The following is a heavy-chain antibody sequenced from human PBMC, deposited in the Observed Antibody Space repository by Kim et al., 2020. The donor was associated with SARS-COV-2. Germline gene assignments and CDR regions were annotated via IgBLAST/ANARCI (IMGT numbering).Heavy chain of an antibody. CDR3: GGGLGCGSGSNYFDY. J-gene: IGHJ4*01. CDR2: TYYSGST. D-gene: IGHD3-10*01. V-gene: IGHV4-39*01. Sequence: SETLSLTCSVSGDSISSSDYYWGWIRQPPGKGREWIGTTYYSGSTYSNPSLKSRVSITVDTSKNQFSLNLGSGTAADTAVYYWGGGLGCGSGSNYFDY. CDR1: GDSISSSDYY.